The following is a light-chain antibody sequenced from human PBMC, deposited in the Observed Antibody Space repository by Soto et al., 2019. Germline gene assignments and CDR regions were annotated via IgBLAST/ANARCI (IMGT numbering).Light chain of an antibody. J-gene: IGLJ1*01. CDR3: SAYGGSNNYV. V-gene: IGLV2-8*01. Sequence: QSALTQPPSASGSPGQSVTISCTGTSSDVGGYHYVSWYQQHPGKAPKLMIYEVSQWPSGVPDRFSGSKSGNTASLTVSGLQDEYEADYYCSAYGGSNNYVFGTGTKLTVL. CDR2: EVS. CDR1: SSDVGGYHY.